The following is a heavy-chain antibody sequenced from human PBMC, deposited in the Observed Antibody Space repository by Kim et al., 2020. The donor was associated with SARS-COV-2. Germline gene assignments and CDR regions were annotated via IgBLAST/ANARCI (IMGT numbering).Heavy chain of an antibody. CDR2: ISSSSSTI. J-gene: IGHJ5*02. Sequence: GGSLRLSCAASGFTFSSYSMNWVRQAPGKGLEWVSYISSSSSTIYYADSVKGRFTISRDNAKNSLYLQMNSLRDEDTAVYYCASYTRRYCSSTSCNWFDPWGQGTLVTVSS. CDR1: GFTFSSYS. V-gene: IGHV3-48*02. CDR3: ASYTRRYCSSTSCNWFDP. D-gene: IGHD2-2*01.